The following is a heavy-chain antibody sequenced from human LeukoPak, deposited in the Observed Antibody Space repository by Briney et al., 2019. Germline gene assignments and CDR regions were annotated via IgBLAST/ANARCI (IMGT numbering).Heavy chain of an antibody. CDR3: ARGERSGYVQKMRYSDY. V-gene: IGHV4-4*02. J-gene: IGHJ4*02. Sequence: PSETLSLTCAVSGGSISSSNWWSWVRQPPGKGLEWIGEIYHSGSTNYNPSLKSRVTISVDTSKNQFSLKLSSVTAADTAVYYCARGERSGYVQKMRYSDYWGQGTLVTVSS. CDR1: GGSISSSNW. CDR2: IYHSGST. D-gene: IGHD5-12*01.